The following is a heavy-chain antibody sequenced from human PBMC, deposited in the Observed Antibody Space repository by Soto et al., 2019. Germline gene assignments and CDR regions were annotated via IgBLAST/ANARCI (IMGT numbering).Heavy chain of an antibody. J-gene: IGHJ4*02. Sequence: QVQLVESGGGVVQPGRSLRLSCAASGFTFSSCGMHWVRQAPGKGLEWVAVISYDGSNKYYADSVKGRFTISRDNSKNTLYLQMNSLRAEDTAMYYCAKDHSGYDPRGYWGQGTLVTVSS. V-gene: IGHV3-30*18. CDR2: ISYDGSNK. CDR3: AKDHSGYDPRGY. D-gene: IGHD5-12*01. CDR1: GFTFSSCG.